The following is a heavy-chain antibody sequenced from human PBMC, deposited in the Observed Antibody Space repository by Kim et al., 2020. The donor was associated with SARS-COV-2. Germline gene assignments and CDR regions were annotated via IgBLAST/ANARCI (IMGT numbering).Heavy chain of an antibody. V-gene: IGHV1-69*13. CDR2: IIPIFGTA. CDR1: GGTFSSYA. Sequence: SVKVSCKASGGTFSSYAISWVRQAPGQGLEWMGGIIPIFGTANYAQKFQGRVTITADESTSTAYMELSSLRSEDTAVYYCARERALWFGELGDAGVGRAIDYWGQGTLVTVSS. D-gene: IGHD3-10*01. CDR3: ARERALWFGELGDAGVGRAIDY. J-gene: IGHJ4*02.